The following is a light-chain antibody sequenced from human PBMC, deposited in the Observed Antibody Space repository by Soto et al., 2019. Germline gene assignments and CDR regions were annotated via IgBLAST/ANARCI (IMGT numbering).Light chain of an antibody. CDR2: GVS. J-gene: IGKJ2*01. CDR3: LQSYSSPRT. CDR1: QSVSSTL. Sequence: ELVLTQSPVALSLSSGERATLSCRASQSVSSTLLTWYQQKPGQAPRLLIYGVSSRATGIPDRFSGSGSGTDFTLTITNLQPEDFASYYCLQSYSSPRTFGQGTKLDI. V-gene: IGKV3-20*01.